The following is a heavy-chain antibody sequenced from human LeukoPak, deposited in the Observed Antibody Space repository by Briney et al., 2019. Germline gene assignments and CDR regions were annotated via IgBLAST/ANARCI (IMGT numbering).Heavy chain of an antibody. J-gene: IGHJ4*02. Sequence: GGSLRLSCAASGFNFSSYAMHWVRLAPGKGLEWVAVISYDGSNKYYADSVKGRFTISRDNSKNTLYLQMNSLRAEDTAVYYCARGASYDYVWGSATHSPSFYWGQGTLVTVSS. CDR3: ARGASYDYVWGSATHSPSFY. D-gene: IGHD3-16*01. CDR2: ISYDGSNK. V-gene: IGHV3-30-3*01. CDR1: GFNFSSYA.